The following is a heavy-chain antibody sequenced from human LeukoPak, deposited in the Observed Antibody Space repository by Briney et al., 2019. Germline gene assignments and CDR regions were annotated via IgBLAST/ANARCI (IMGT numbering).Heavy chain of an antibody. CDR3: ASPHYYDSSGQDY. CDR2: ISSSSSYI. CDR1: GFTFDDYG. J-gene: IGHJ4*02. V-gene: IGHV3-21*01. Sequence: GGSLRLSCAVSGFTFDDYGMSWVRQAPGKGLEWVSSISSSSSYIYYADSVKGRFTISRDNAKNSLYLQMNSLRAEDTAVYYCASPHYYDSSGQDYWGQGTLVTVSS. D-gene: IGHD3-22*01.